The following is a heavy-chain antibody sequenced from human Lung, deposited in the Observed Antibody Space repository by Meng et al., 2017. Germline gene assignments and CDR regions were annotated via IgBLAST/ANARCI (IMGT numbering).Heavy chain of an antibody. CDR1: GDSVSANSAA. Sequence: QVQLQQSGPGLVKPSRTLALTCAISGDSVSANSAAWNWIRQSPSRGLEWLGRTNYRSKWYNDYAVSVKSRIIITPDTSKNQFSLQLNSVTPEDTAVYFCASGYGLPSWGQGTLVTVSS. CDR2: TNYRSKWYN. CDR3: ASGYGLPS. V-gene: IGHV6-1*01. D-gene: IGHD5-18*01. J-gene: IGHJ5*02.